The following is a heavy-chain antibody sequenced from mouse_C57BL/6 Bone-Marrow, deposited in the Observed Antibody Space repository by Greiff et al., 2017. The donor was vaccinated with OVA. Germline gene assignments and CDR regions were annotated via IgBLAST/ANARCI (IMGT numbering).Heavy chain of an antibody. CDR2: ISGGGGNT. D-gene: IGHD3-3*01. CDR3: ARNFKGGY. J-gene: IGHJ2*01. Sequence: DVMLVESGGGLVKPGGSLKLSCAASGFTFSSYTMSWVRQTPEKRLEWVATISGGGGNTYYPDSVKGRFTISRDNAKNTLYLQMSSLRSEDTALYYCARNFKGGYWGQGTTLTVSS. CDR1: GFTFSSYT. V-gene: IGHV5-9*01.